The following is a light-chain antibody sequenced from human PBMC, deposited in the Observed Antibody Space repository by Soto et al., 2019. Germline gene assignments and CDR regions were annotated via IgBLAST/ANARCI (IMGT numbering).Light chain of an antibody. CDR1: LSLPSRS. CDR2: AAS. CDR3: QQYDYSPRT. Sequence: VLTQSPGTLSLSPGDRATLSCRASLSLPSRSLAWYQQRPGQAPRVLISAASTRAADIPDRFSGSGSGTDFTLTINRLEPEDFAVYYCQQYDYSPRTFGQGTKVE. V-gene: IGKV3-20*01. J-gene: IGKJ1*01.